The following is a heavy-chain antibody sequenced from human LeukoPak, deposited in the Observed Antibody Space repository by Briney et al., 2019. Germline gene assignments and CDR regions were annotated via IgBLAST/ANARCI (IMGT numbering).Heavy chain of an antibody. V-gene: IGHV3-21*01. CDR3: ARMYSSSWPHYYYYMDV. Sequence: GGCLRLSCAASGFTFSSYSMNWVRQAPGKGLEWVSSISSSSSYIYYADSVKGRFTISRDNAKNSLYLQMNSLRAEDTAVYYCARMYSSSWPHYYYYMDVWGKGTTVTVSS. CDR1: GFTFSSYS. J-gene: IGHJ6*03. D-gene: IGHD6-13*01. CDR2: ISSSSSYI.